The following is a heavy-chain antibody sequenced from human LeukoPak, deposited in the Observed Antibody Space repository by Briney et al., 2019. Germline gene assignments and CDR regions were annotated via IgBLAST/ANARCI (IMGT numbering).Heavy chain of an antibody. Sequence: GGSLRLSCAASGFTFSSYSMNWVRQAPGKGLEWVSYISSSSSTIYYADSVKGRFTISRDNSKNTLYLQMNSLRAEDTAVYYCAKASPWELLPPFDYWGQGTLVTVSS. CDR2: ISSSSSTI. J-gene: IGHJ4*02. V-gene: IGHV3-48*01. CDR1: GFTFSSYS. CDR3: AKASPWELLPPFDY. D-gene: IGHD1-26*01.